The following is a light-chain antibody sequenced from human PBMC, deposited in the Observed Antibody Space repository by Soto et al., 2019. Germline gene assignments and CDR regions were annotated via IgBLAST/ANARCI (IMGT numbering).Light chain of an antibody. CDR3: QVWDTGSDHPDV. CDR1: NIGSKS. J-gene: IGLJ1*01. V-gene: IGLV3-21*02. Sequence: SYELTQPPSVSVAPGQTARITCGGNNIGSKSVHWYQQKPGQAPILVVYDDNDRPSGIPERFSGSKSGNTATLTISRVEAGDEADYYCQVWDTGSDHPDVFGPGTKRTVL. CDR2: DDN.